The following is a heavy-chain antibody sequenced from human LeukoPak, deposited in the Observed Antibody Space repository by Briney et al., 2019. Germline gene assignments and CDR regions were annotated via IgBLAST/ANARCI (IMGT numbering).Heavy chain of an antibody. V-gene: IGHV7-4-1*02. CDR3: ARGDYDYVWGSYRDDY. CDR2: INTNTGNP. D-gene: IGHD3-16*02. Sequence: VASVKVSCKASGYTFTSYAMNWVRQAPGQGLEWMGWINTNTGNPTYAQGFTGRFVFSLDTSVSTAYLQISSLKAEDTAVYYCARGDYDYVWGSYRDDYWGQGTLVTVSS. J-gene: IGHJ4*02. CDR1: GYTFTSYA.